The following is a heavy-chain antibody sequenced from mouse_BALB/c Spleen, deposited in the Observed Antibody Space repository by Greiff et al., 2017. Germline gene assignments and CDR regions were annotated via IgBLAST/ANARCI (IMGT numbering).Heavy chain of an antibody. J-gene: IGHJ2*01. CDR3: AKVLRLYFDY. Sequence: VHLVESGPGLVAPSQSLSITCTVSGFSLSRYSVHWVRQPPGKGLEWLGMIWGGGSTDYNSALKSRLSISKDNSKSQVFLKLNSLQTDDTATYYCAKVLRLYFDYWGQGTTRTVSA. CDR2: IWGGGST. V-gene: IGHV2-6-4*01. CDR1: GFSLSRYS. D-gene: IGHD1-2*01.